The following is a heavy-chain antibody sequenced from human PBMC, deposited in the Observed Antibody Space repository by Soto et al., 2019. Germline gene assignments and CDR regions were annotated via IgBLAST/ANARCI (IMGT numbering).Heavy chain of an antibody. D-gene: IGHD6-19*01. J-gene: IGHJ6*02. Sequence: PSETLSLTCTVSGGSISSYYWGWIRQPPGKGLEWIGSIYYSGSTYYNPSLKSRVTISVDTSKNQFSLKLSSVTAADTAVYYCARENSSGLYRYYYYYYGMDVWGQGTTVTVSS. CDR3: ARENSSGLYRYYYYYYGMDV. CDR2: IYYSGST. V-gene: IGHV4-39*02. CDR1: GGSISSYY.